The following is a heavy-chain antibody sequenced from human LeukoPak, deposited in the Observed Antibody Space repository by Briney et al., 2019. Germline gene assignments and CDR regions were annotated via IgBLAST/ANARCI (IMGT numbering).Heavy chain of an antibody. V-gene: IGHV3-11*01. Sequence: SGGSLRLSCAASGFTFSDYYMSWIRQAPGKGLEWVSYISSSGSTIYYADSVKGRFTISRDNAKNSLYLQMSSLRAEDTAVYYCARDQGYYLYYFDYWGQGTLVTVSS. CDR2: ISSSGSTI. CDR1: GFTFSDYY. CDR3: ARDQGYYLYYFDY. J-gene: IGHJ4*02. D-gene: IGHD1-26*01.